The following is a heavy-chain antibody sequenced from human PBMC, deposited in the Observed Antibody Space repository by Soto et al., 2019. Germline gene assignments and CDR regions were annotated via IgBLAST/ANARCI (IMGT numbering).Heavy chain of an antibody. Sequence: PGGSLRLSCAASGFTFSSYSMNWVRQAPGKGLEWVSSISSSSSYIYYADSVKGRFTISRDNAKNSLYLQMNSLRAEDTAVYYCARGPRLEQWLIMYWGQEPGSPSPQ. J-gene: IGHJ4*01. V-gene: IGHV3-21*01. CDR3: ARGPRLEQWLIMY. CDR2: ISSSSSYI. CDR1: GFTFSSYS. D-gene: IGHD6-19*01.